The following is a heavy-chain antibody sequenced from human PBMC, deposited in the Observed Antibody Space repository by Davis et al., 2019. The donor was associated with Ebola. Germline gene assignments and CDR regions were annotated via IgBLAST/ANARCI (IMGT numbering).Heavy chain of an antibody. CDR2: ITSSGGGT. CDR1: GFTFSSYA. J-gene: IGHJ4*02. CDR3: GTSTRDSTSDWYVPTPDH. Sequence: PGGSLRLSCAASGFTFSSYAMTWARQAPGKGLEWVSAITSSGGGTYYADSVKGRFTISRANAKNSLYLQMSSLRADDTAVYYCGTSTRDSTSDWYVPTPDHWGQGTLVTVSS. V-gene: IGHV3-23*01. D-gene: IGHD6-19*01.